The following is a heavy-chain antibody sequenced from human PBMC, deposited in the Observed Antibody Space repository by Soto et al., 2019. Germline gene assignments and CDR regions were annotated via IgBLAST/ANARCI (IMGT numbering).Heavy chain of an antibody. Sequence: EVQLLESGGGLVQPGGSLRLSCAASGFTFSSYAMSWVRQAPGKGLEWVSAISGSGGSTYYADSVKGRFTISRDNSKNTLYLKMNSLRAEDTAVYYCAKIWARGFGEPNSYFDYWGQGTLVTVSS. CDR1: GFTFSSYA. J-gene: IGHJ4*02. D-gene: IGHD3-10*01. V-gene: IGHV3-23*01. CDR3: AKIWARGFGEPNSYFDY. CDR2: ISGSGGST.